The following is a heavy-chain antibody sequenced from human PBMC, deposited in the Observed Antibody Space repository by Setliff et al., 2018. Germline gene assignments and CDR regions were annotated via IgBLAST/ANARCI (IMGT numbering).Heavy chain of an antibody. V-gene: IGHV1-58*01. CDR3: AARYYYDTLPYGS. D-gene: IGHD3-22*01. CDR2: IVVGSGHT. J-gene: IGHJ5*02. CDR1: GFSFSSSA. Sequence: SVKVSCKASGFSFSSSALQWVRQARGQRLEWIGWIVVGSGHTDYAQNFQERVTITRDMSTSTAYTELTSLTSEDTALYYCAARYYYDTLPYGSWGQGTRVTVSS.